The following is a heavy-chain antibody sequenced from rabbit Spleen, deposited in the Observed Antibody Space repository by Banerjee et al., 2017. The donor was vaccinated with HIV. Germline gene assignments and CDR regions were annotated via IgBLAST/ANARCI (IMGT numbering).Heavy chain of an antibody. CDR3: ARDLDGVIGWNFGW. J-gene: IGHJ6*01. D-gene: IGHD4-1*01. CDR2: IDTNDGDT. V-gene: IGHV1S45*01. Sequence: QEQLEESGGDLVKPGGTLTLTCTVSGFSFSSNWICWVRQAPGKGLEWIACIDTNDGDTDYANWPKGRFTISKTSSTTVTLQMTSLTAADTATYFCARDLDGVIGWNFGWWGPGTLVTVS. CDR1: GFSFSSNW.